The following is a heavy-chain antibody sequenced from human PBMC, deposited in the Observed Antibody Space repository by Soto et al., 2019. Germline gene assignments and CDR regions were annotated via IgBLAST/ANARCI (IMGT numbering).Heavy chain of an antibody. CDR3: ARRRYGMPTDL. J-gene: IGHJ4*02. CDR2: IYYKGDT. Sequence: QVQLQESGPGLVRPSGTLSLTCTISGGSISSGNYYWGWIRQPPGKGLEWIASIYYKGDTYYNASLKSRVTISADTSKKHFSLELKSVTAADTAVYYCARRRYGMPTDLWGQGALVTVSP. CDR1: GGSISSGNYY. V-gene: IGHV4-39*02. D-gene: IGHD4-4*01.